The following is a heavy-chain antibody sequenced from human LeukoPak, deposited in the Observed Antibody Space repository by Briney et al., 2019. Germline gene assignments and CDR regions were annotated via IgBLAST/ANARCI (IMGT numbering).Heavy chain of an antibody. CDR2: IGPTGTDR. CDR1: GFTFSSCG. CDR3: ATEAIGRHYDY. Sequence: GGSLRLSCAASGFTFSSCGFNWVRQAPGKGLEWVSSIGPTGTDRYYVDSVRGRFTISRDNAKNSMYLQMNSLRAEDTAVYYCATEAIGRHYDYWGQGTLLTVSS. V-gene: IGHV3-21*01. J-gene: IGHJ4*02.